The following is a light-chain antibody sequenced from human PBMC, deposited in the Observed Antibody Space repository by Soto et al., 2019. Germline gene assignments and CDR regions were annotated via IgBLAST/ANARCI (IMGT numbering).Light chain of an antibody. CDR2: TAS. Sequence: TITCLASQDIRTYLNWYQQKPGKAPKLLIYTASNLQSGVPSRFSGSGSGTDFTLTISSLQPEDFATYYCQQSYNALTFGGGTKVDI. CDR3: QQSYNALT. J-gene: IGKJ4*01. V-gene: IGKV1-39*01. CDR1: QDIRTY.